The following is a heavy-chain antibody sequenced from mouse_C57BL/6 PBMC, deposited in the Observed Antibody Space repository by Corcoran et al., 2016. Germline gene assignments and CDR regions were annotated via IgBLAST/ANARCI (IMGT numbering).Heavy chain of an antibody. Sequence: QVQLQPSGSALVRPGTSVTMSCTASVYTFSHYWIGWAKQRPGHGLEWIGDIYPGGGYTNYNEKFKGKATLTADKSSSTAYMQFSSLTSEDSAIYYCATGNYAMDYWGQGTAVTVS. D-gene: IGHD4-1*01. CDR3: ATGNYAMDY. CDR1: VYTFSHYW. V-gene: IGHV1-63*01. CDR2: IYPGGGYT. J-gene: IGHJ4*01.